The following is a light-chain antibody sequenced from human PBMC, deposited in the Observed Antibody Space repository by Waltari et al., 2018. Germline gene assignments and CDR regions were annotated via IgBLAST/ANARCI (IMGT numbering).Light chain of an antibody. CDR3: SSDAGSVV. Sequence: QSALPQPASVSGSRGQSLTLSCTGSSRDIGRYNVVSWYQHHPGKAPKLHLYGVNHPPSGVSNRVSGPKSGNTAPLTSSGLQAEDEADYYCSSDAGSVVFDGGTKLTVL. CDR1: SRDIGRYNV. J-gene: IGLJ3*02. CDR2: GVN. V-gene: IGLV2-23*02.